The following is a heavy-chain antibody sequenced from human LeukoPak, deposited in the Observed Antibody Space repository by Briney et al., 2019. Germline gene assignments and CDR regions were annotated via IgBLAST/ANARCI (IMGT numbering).Heavy chain of an antibody. Sequence: SQTLSLTCTVSGGSISSGSYYCSWIRQPAGKGLEWIGRIYTSGSTNYNPSLKSRVTISVDTSKNQFSLKLSSVTAADTAVYYCARKPRGPYSGYDWGLVLNWFDPWGQGTLVTVSS. CDR2: IYTSGST. V-gene: IGHV4-61*02. J-gene: IGHJ5*02. CDR1: GGSISSGSYY. D-gene: IGHD5-12*01. CDR3: ARKPRGPYSGYDWGLVLNWFDP.